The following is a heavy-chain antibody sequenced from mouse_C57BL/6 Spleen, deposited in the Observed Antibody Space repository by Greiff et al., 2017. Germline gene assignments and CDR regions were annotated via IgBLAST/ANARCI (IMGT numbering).Heavy chain of an antibody. CDR1: GYTFTSYW. J-gene: IGHJ4*01. Sequence: QVQLQQPGAELVKPGASVKMSCKASGYTFTSYWITWVKQRPGQGLGWIGDIYPGSGSTNYNEKFKSKATLTVDTSSSTAYMQLSSLTSEDSAVYYCAREAFTTVSSMDYWGQGTSVTVSS. CDR2: IYPGSGST. D-gene: IGHD1-1*01. CDR3: AREAFTTVSSMDY. V-gene: IGHV1-55*01.